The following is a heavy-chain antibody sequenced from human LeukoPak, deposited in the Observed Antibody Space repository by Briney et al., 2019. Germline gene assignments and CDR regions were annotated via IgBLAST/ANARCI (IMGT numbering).Heavy chain of an antibody. D-gene: IGHD3-9*01. CDR1: GFSYEDFA. V-gene: IGHV3-9*01. CDR2: ISWNSGAI. Sequence: PGGSLRLSCAASGFSYEDFAMNWVRHGPGKGLEWVAGISWNSGAIGYAGSVKGRFTISRDNARNSMYLQMNSLRVEDTALYYCAKTRTTRYLDWLSRTGGDFDFWGQGTLVTVSS. CDR3: AKTRTTRYLDWLSRTGGDFDF. J-gene: IGHJ4*02.